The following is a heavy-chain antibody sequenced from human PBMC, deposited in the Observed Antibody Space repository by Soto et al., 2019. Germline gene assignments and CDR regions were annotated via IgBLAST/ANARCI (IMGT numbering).Heavy chain of an antibody. V-gene: IGHV3-23*01. J-gene: IGHJ5*02. CDR2: ISGSGGST. CDR1: RVTFSSYA. CDR3: AKEVSSITMIVVVIEPWFDT. D-gene: IGHD3-22*01. Sequence: AVCLRISCAASRVTFSSYAMTWVRQATGKGLEWVSAISGSGGSTYYADSVKGRFTISRDNSKNTLYLQMNSLRAEDTAVYYCAKEVSSITMIVVVIEPWFDTWGQGTLVNVSS.